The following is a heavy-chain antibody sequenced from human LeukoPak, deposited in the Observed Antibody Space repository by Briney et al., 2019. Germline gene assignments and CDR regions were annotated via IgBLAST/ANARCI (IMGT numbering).Heavy chain of an antibody. CDR1: GFIFSNYA. Sequence: GGSLRLSCAASGFIFSNYAMTWVRQAPGKGLEWVSSSGSTTDYSDSVKGRFTISRDNSKNTLYLQMNSLRADDTAVYYCTRDSSYGDYSTAFDYWGQGALVTASS. J-gene: IGHJ4*02. CDR2: SGSTT. CDR3: TRDSSYGDYSTAFDY. V-gene: IGHV3-23*01. D-gene: IGHD4-17*01.